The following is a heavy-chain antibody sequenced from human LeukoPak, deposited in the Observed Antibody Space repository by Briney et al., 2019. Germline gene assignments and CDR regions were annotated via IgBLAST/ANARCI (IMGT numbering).Heavy chain of an antibody. Sequence: GGSLRLSCAASGFTFSSYAMSWVRQAPGKGLEWVSAISGSGGSTYYADSVKGRFTISRDNSKNTLYLQMNSLRAEDTAVYYCAKSGYSYGYGSGYFDYWGQGTLVTVSS. J-gene: IGHJ4*02. D-gene: IGHD5-18*01. CDR1: GFTFSSYA. CDR3: AKSGYSYGYGSGYFDY. V-gene: IGHV3-23*01. CDR2: ISGSGGST.